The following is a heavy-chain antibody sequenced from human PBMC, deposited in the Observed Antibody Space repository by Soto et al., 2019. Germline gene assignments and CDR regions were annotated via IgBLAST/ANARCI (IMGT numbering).Heavy chain of an antibody. D-gene: IGHD1-1*01. Sequence: QVHLVQSGAEVKKPGASVKVSCKASGYTFTSYGITWVRQAPGQGLEWMGWISAHNGNTDYAQRLQGRVIVTRDTSSSTAYMELRSLRSDDTAVYYCARGRYGDYGGQGALVTVSS. CDR1: GYTFTSYG. CDR3: ARGRYGDY. CDR2: ISAHNGNT. V-gene: IGHV1-18*01. J-gene: IGHJ4*02.